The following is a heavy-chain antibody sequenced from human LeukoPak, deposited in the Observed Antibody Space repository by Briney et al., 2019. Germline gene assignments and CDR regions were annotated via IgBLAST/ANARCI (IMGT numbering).Heavy chain of an antibody. CDR1: GFTFSWYA. CDR3: AKDPIPHHYHDYVPFDY. Sequence: GGSLRLSCAASGFTFSWYAMSWVRQAPEKGLEWVSTISVSGGSTYYADSVKGRLTISRDDSRSTLYLQINSLRAEDTAVYYCAKDPIPHHYHDYVPFDYWGQGTLVTVSS. J-gene: IGHJ4*02. V-gene: IGHV3-23*01. CDR2: ISVSGGST. D-gene: IGHD4-17*01.